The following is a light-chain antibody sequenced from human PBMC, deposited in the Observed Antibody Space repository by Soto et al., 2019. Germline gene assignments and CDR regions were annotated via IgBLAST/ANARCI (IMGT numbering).Light chain of an antibody. J-gene: IGKJ1*01. V-gene: IGKV3-20*01. CDR2: DAS. Sequence: VSSRSLGPVSLAPSERATLPCRASQGVSSSLAWSQQKPGQAPRLLIYDASNRATGFPDRFSGSGSGTDFTPTISRLEPEDFAVYYCQQYGTSPPTFGQGTKVDIK. CDR1: QGVSSS. CDR3: QQYGTSPPT.